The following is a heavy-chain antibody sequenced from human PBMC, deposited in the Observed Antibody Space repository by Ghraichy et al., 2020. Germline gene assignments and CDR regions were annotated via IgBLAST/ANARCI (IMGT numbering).Heavy chain of an antibody. Sequence: ESLNISCAASGFTFRSYSMNWVRQAPGKGLEWVSFISTGSDYIYYADSMKGRFTISRDNTKNSLYLQMNSLRVEDTAVYYCARERGVAVAGTDYWGQGTLVTVSS. CDR1: GFTFRSYS. CDR3: ARERGVAVAGTDY. D-gene: IGHD6-19*01. V-gene: IGHV3-21*01. CDR2: ISTGSDYI. J-gene: IGHJ4*02.